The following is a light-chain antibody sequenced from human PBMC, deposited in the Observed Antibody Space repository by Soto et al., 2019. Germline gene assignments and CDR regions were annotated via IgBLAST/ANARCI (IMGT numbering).Light chain of an antibody. V-gene: IGLV6-57*02. CDR3: QSYDSSNPVV. CDR1: SGTIASNY. CDR2: QDT. J-gene: IGLJ2*01. Sequence: NFMLTQPHSVSESPGKTVTISCTASSGTIASNYVQWYQQRPGSAPTTVIFQDTQRPSGVPDRFSGSIDTSSNSASLTISGLMSEDEADYYCQSYDSSNPVVFGGGTKLTVL.